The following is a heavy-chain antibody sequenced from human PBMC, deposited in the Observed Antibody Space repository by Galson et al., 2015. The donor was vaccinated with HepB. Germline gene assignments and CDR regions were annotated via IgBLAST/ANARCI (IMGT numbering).Heavy chain of an antibody. CDR3: ARDKYDIAVLGVVINPYYYGIDV. Sequence: SLRLSCAASEFTFSDYHMSWIRQAPGKGLEWLAYISGSGTTISYADSVRGRFTISRDNAKNSLFLQMNSLRAEDTAVYYCARDKYDIAVLGVVINPYYYGIDVWGQGTTVTVTS. CDR1: EFTFSDYH. J-gene: IGHJ6*02. V-gene: IGHV3-11*01. D-gene: IGHD3-3*01. CDR2: ISGSGTTI.